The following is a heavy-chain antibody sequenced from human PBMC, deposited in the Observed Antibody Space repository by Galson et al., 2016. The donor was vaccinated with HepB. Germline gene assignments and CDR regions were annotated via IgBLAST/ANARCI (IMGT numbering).Heavy chain of an antibody. CDR2: INPNSGAT. CDR1: GYTFTGYY. CDR3: AREYSSSTRVVRLDP. J-gene: IGHJ5*02. Sequence: SVKVSCKASGYTFTGYYMHWVRQAPGQGLEWMGWINPNSGATKYAQKFQAWVTMTRDTSISKAYMELSRLRSDDTAVYYCAREYSSSTRVVRLDPWGQGTLVTVSS. V-gene: IGHV1-2*04. D-gene: IGHD6-6*01.